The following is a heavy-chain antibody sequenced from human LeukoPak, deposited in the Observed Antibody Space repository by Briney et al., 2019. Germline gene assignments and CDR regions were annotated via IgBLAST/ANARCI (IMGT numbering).Heavy chain of an antibody. D-gene: IGHD4-23*01. V-gene: IGHV1-8*01. J-gene: IGHJ3*02. CDR2: MNPNSGNT. CDR1: GYTFTSYD. CDR3: AIPSSGSYGGFAFDI. Sequence: AASVKVSCKASGYTFTSYDINWVRQATGQGLEWMGWMNPNSGNTGYAQKLQGRVTMTTDTSTSTAYMELRSLRSDDTAVYYCAIPSSGSYGGFAFDIWGQGTMVTVSS.